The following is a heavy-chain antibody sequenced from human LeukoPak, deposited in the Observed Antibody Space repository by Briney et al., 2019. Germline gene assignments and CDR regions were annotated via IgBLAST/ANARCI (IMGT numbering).Heavy chain of an antibody. D-gene: IGHD4-23*01. CDR2: IKQDGSEK. V-gene: IGHV3-7*01. CDR3: ARPDYGGVVIDY. J-gene: IGHJ4*02. CDR1: GFTFNNYW. Sequence: GGSLRLSCAASGFTFNNYWMSWVRQAPGKGLEWVANIKQDGSEKYYVDSVKGRFTISRDNAKNSLYLQMNSLRAEDTAVYYCARPDYGGVVIDYWGQGTLVTVSS.